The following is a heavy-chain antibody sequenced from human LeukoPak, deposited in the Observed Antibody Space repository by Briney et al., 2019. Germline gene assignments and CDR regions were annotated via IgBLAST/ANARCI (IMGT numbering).Heavy chain of an antibody. CDR2: INPNSGGT. D-gene: IGHD1-26*01. J-gene: IGHJ6*03. CDR1: GYTFIAYY. Sequence: ASVKVSCKASGYTFIAYYMHWVRQAPGQGLEWMGWINPNSGGTNYAPKFQDRVTMTRDTSISTAYMELSRLRSDDTAVYYCARGGGSGSYFGYYYYMDVWGKGTTVTVSS. CDR3: ARGGGSGSYFGYYYYMDV. V-gene: IGHV1-2*02.